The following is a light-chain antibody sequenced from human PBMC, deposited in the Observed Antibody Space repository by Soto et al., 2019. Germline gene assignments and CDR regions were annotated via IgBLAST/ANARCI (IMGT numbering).Light chain of an antibody. CDR2: GAS. Sequence: EIVLTQSPGTLSLSPGERATLSCRASQSVRNNEFTWYQQKPGQAPRVLIYGASSWATGVPDRFSGSGSGTDFAPANTRLEPEDFAVYYCQQYGTSPRTFGQGTKVEIK. J-gene: IGKJ1*01. CDR1: QSVRNNE. V-gene: IGKV3-20*01. CDR3: QQYGTSPRT.